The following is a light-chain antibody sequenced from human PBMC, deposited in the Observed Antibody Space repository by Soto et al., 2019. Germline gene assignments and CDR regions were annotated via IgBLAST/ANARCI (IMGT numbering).Light chain of an antibody. CDR1: SSDVGDFNY. CDR2: DVS. CDR3: SSYTSSSTLYV. V-gene: IGLV2-14*01. J-gene: IGLJ1*01. Sequence: ALTQYASVSGSPGQSITISCTGTSSDVGDFNYVSWYQQHPGKAPKLIIYDVSNRPSGVSNRFSGSKSGNTASLTISGLRAEDEADYYCSSYTSSSTLYVFGTGTKVTVL.